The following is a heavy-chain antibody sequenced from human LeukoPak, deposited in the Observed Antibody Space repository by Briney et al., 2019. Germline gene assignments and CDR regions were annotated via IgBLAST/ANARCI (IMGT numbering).Heavy chain of an antibody. Sequence: SETLSLTCTVSGGSISSYYWSWIRQPAGKGLEWIGRIYTSGSTNYNPSLKSRVTISVDKSKNQFSLKLSSVAAADTAVYYCARLPVIAAADTSFDYWGQGTLVTVSS. D-gene: IGHD6-13*01. CDR1: GGSISSYY. J-gene: IGHJ4*02. CDR2: IYTSGST. CDR3: ARLPVIAAADTSFDY. V-gene: IGHV4-4*07.